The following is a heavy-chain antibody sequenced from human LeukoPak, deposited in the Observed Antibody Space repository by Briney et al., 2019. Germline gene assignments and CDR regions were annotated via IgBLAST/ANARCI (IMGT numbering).Heavy chain of an antibody. D-gene: IGHD6-13*01. J-gene: IGHJ4*02. Sequence: PSETLSLTCAVYGGSFSGYYWSWIRQPPGKGLEWIGEINHSGSTNYNPSLKCRVTISVDTSKNQFSLKLSSVTAADTAVYYCAREVGLAGNALDYWGQGTLVTVSS. V-gene: IGHV4-34*01. CDR2: INHSGST. CDR3: AREVGLAGNALDY. CDR1: GGSFSGYY.